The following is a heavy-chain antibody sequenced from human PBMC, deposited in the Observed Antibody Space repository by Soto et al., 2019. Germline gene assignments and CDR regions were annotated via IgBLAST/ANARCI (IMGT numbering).Heavy chain of an antibody. CDR1: GFSLDTYGVG. CDR2: IYWDADN. CDR3: ARKSGAPWYFDF. J-gene: IGHJ4*02. Sequence: QITMEESGPTLVNATQTLTLTCTFSGFSLDTYGVGVAWIRQPPGKALEWLALIYWDADNRYSPSLKNRLTITKDNSKNQVVLTMTNMDAADTGTYFCARKSGAPWYFDFWGQGTLVTVSS. D-gene: IGHD2-15*01. V-gene: IGHV2-5*02.